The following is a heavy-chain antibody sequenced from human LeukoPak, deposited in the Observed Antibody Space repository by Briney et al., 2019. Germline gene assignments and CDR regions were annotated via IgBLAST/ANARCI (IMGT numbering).Heavy chain of an antibody. Sequence: GSLRLSCAASGFSFSRYGMYWVRQAPGKGLEWVAVISFDGSDKYYADSVKGRFAISRDNSKNTLFLQMNSLRAEDTAVYYCASGGEWLQLFSYFDYWGQGTLVTVSS. V-gene: IGHV3-30*03. J-gene: IGHJ4*02. CDR1: GFSFSRYG. CDR2: ISFDGSDK. CDR3: ASGGEWLQLFSYFDY. D-gene: IGHD5-24*01.